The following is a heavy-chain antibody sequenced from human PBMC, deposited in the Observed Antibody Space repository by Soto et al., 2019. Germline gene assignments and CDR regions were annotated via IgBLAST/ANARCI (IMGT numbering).Heavy chain of an antibody. J-gene: IGHJ5*02. CDR3: AKGGTYSRLIIGDWFDP. V-gene: IGHV4-59*01. D-gene: IGHD6-13*01. Sequence: QVQLQESGPGLVKPSETLSLTCGVPGGSISNNYWSWIRQPPGKGLEWIGYISHSGSTNYNPSLKSRVTISGDTSKKPFSLKLNSVTAADTAVYYCAKGGTYSRLIIGDWFDPWGQGTLVTVAS. CDR1: GGSISNNY. CDR2: ISHSGST.